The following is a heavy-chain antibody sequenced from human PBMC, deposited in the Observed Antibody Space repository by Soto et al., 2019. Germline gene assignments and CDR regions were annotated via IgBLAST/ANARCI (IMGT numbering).Heavy chain of an antibody. D-gene: IGHD6-19*01. Sequence: QVQLVQSGAEVKKPGSSVKVSCKASGGTFSSYAISWVRQAPGQGLEWMGGIIPIFGTGNYAQKFQGRVTITXXEXTXXAYMELRSLRFDDTAVYYCAQTLGLAVSGPGRFDLWGRGTLVTVSS. J-gene: IGHJ2*01. CDR2: IIPIFGTG. CDR1: GGTFSSYA. V-gene: IGHV1-69*05. CDR3: AQTLGLAVSGPGRFDL.